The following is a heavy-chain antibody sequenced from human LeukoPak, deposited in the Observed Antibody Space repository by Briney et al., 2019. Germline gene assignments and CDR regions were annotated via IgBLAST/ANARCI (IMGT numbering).Heavy chain of an antibody. D-gene: IGHD2-15*01. CDR2: NLSIFGTA. CDR1: GGTFSSYA. J-gene: IGHJ1*01. V-gene: IGHV1-69*06. Sequence: GASVKVSCKASGGTFSSYAISWVRQAPGQGLVGVGGNLSIFGTANYAQKFQGRVTITADKSTSTAYMELSSLRSEDTAVYYCATGYCSGGSCFLGYFQHWGQGTLVTVSS. CDR3: ATGYCSGGSCFLGYFQH.